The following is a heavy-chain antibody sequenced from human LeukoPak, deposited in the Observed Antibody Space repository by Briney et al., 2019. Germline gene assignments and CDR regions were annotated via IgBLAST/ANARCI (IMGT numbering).Heavy chain of an antibody. D-gene: IGHD6-25*01. V-gene: IGHV4-34*01. J-gene: IGHJ5*02. CDR1: GGSFSGYY. CDR2: INHSGST. Sequence: ASETLSLTCAVYGGSFSGYYWSWIRQPPEKGLEWIGEINHSGSTNYNPSLKSRVTISVDTSKNQFSLKLSSVTAADTAVYYCARGRLRSAAGCWFDPWGQGTLVTVSS. CDR3: ARGRLRSAAGCWFDP.